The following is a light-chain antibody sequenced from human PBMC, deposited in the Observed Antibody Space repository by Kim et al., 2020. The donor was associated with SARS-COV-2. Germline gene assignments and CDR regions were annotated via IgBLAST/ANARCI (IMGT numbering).Light chain of an antibody. CDR2: AAS. CDR3: QQSYITPFT. Sequence: DIKMTQSPSTLSASVGDRVTITCRTTQSISSHLNWYQQKPGSAPKLLISAASTLQGGVPSRFSGSGSETDFTLTISSLQPEDFATYFCQQSYITPFTFGPGTKVDIK. J-gene: IGKJ3*01. CDR1: QSISSH. V-gene: IGKV1-39*01.